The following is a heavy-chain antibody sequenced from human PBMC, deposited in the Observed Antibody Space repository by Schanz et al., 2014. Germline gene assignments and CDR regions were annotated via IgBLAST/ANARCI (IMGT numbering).Heavy chain of an antibody. Sequence: QVQLVESGGGVVQPGRSLRLSCAASGFTFSSYAVHWVRQAPDKGLVWVAVTSSDGSLKYYADSVKGRFTISRDNSRDTVYLQMNSLRGEDTAVYYCARGEWSTSQFDYWGHGTLVTVSS. J-gene: IGHJ4*01. D-gene: IGHD2-2*01. CDR1: GFTFSSYA. CDR3: ARGEWSTSQFDY. CDR2: TSSDGSLK. V-gene: IGHV3-30*04.